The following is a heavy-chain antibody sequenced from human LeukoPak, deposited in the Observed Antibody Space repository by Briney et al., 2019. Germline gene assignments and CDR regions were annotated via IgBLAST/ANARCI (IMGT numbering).Heavy chain of an antibody. J-gene: IGHJ4*02. CDR3: ARGQRLKYYYDSSGRTLDY. CDR2: INHSGST. Sequence: TSETLSLTCAVYGGSFSGYYWSWIRQPPGKGLEWIGEINHSGSTNYNPSLKSRVAISVDTSKNQFSLKLSSVTAADTAVYYCARGQRLKYYYDSSGRTLDYWGQGTLVTVSS. D-gene: IGHD3-22*01. CDR1: GGSFSGYY. V-gene: IGHV4-34*01.